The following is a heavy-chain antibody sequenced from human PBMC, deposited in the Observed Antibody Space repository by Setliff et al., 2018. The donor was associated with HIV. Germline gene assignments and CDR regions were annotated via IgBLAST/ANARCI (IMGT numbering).Heavy chain of an antibody. CDR1: GHPFSNYD. Sequence: ASVKVSCKTSGHPFSNYDIIWVRRATGQGLEWMGWMNPNSGATGYAQKFKDRFIMTRDTSISTAYMELSSLTSEATAVYYCASGKGVRGVIIRGGLDVWGKGTTVTVSS. J-gene: IGHJ6*04. CDR3: ASGKGVRGVIIRGGLDV. V-gene: IGHV1-8*01. D-gene: IGHD3-10*01. CDR2: MNPNSGAT.